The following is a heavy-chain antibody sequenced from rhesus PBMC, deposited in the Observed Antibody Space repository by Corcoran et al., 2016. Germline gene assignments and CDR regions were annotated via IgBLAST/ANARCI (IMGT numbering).Heavy chain of an antibody. D-gene: IGHD6-19*01. J-gene: IGHJ4*01. Sequence: EVQLVESGGGLVQPGGSLRLSCAASGFTFSDYYMSWVRQAPVKGLEWVSSISSARHYIYYTDSVKGRFTISRDNAKNSLSLQMNSLKTEDTAVYYCTRGIAADSVLFDYWGQGVLVTVSS. CDR3: TRGIAADSVLFDY. CDR1: GFTFSDYY. V-gene: IGHV3S4*01. CDR2: ISSARHYI.